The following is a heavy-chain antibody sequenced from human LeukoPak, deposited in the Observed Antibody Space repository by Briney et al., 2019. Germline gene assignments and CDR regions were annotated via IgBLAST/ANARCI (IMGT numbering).Heavy chain of an antibody. D-gene: IGHD1-26*01. J-gene: IGHJ4*02. CDR2: INPSGGGT. Sequence: ASVKVSCKASGYTFTIYYMHWVRQAPGQGLEWMGLINPSGGGTNYAQKFQGRVTMTRDVSTSTVYMELSSLRSEDTAVYHCARGVGATPDGIIDYWGQGTLVTVSS. CDR3: ARGVGATPDGIIDY. V-gene: IGHV1-46*01. CDR1: GYTFTIYY.